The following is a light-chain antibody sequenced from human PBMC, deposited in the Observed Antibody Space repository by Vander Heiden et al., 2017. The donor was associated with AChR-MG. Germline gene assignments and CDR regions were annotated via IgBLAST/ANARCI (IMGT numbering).Light chain of an antibody. CDR2: YAS. V-gene: IGKV6-21*01. CDR1: QSVGSS. J-gene: IGKJ3*01. CDR3: HQSETLPYT. Sequence: IVLTQSPDFQSVTPREEVPITCRARQSVGSSLHWYQQKPDKSPRRLVKYASQAVAGGSSRCSGRGSGTQCTITRNSLEAEDAATDECHQSETLPYTFGPGTKVEIK.